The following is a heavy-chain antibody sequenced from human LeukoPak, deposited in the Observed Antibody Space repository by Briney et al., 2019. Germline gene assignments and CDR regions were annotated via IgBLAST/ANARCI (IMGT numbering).Heavy chain of an antibody. D-gene: IGHD3-22*01. Sequence: TGGSLRLSCEASGFSFTNTWMSWVRQAPGKGLEGVAVIWYDGSNKYYADSVKGRFTISRGNSKNTLYLQMNSLRAEDTAVYYCARDLYYDSSGYFAWFDPWGQGTLVTVSS. CDR2: IWYDGSNK. J-gene: IGHJ5*02. CDR1: GFSFTNTW. CDR3: ARDLYYDSSGYFAWFDP. V-gene: IGHV3-33*08.